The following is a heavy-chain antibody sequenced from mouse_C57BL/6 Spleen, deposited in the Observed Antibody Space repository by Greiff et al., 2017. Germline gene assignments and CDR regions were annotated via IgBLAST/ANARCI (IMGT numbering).Heavy chain of an antibody. Sequence: VQVVESGPGLVAPSQSLSITCTVSGFSLTSYAISWVRQPPGKGLEWLGVIWTGGGTNYNSALKSRLSISKDNSKSQVFLKMNSLQTDDTARYYCARYDYDRVYYAMDYWGQGTSVTVSS. J-gene: IGHJ4*01. D-gene: IGHD2-4*01. CDR1: GFSLTSYA. CDR3: ARYDYDRVYYAMDY. V-gene: IGHV2-9-1*01. CDR2: IWTGGGT.